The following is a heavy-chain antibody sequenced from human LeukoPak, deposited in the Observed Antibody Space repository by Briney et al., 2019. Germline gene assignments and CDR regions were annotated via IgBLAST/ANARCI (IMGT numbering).Heavy chain of an antibody. CDR2: ISGGGGST. J-gene: IGHJ4*02. D-gene: IGHD3-9*01. CDR3: AKFYDISTGYFDC. V-gene: IGHV3-23*01. CDR1: GGSINSSSYY. Sequence: ETLSLTCTVSGGSINSSSYYWGWVRQSPGKGLEWVSAISGGGGSTYYADSVKGRFTISRDNSKNTLYLQMNSLRAEDTAVYYCAKFYDISTGYFDCWGQGTLVTVSS.